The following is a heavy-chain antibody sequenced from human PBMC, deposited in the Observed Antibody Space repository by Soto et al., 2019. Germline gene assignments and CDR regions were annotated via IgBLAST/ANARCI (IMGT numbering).Heavy chain of an antibody. V-gene: IGHV5-51*03. J-gene: IGHJ3*02. CDR3: VGSYYYGSGSYYNVRAFDM. D-gene: IGHD3-10*01. Sequence: EVQLVQSGAEVKKPGESLKISCKGSGYSFTSYCIGWVRQMAGKGLEWMGTICPGDSDTTYSASFQGQVTISADKTISTFYLEWNSLKASDPAKYYCVGSYYYGSGSYYNVRAFDMWGQGTMVTVSS. CDR1: GYSFTSYC. CDR2: ICPGDSDT.